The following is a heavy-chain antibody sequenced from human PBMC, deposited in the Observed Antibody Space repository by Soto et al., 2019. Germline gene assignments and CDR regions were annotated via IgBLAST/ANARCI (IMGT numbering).Heavy chain of an antibody. D-gene: IGHD3-22*01. CDR2: IYYSGNI. J-gene: IGHJ4*02. CDR1: GGSITSTSYY. Sequence: QLQLQESGPGLMKPSETLSLTCSVSGGSITSTSYYWGWIRQPPGKGLEWIAAIYYSGNIYHNPSLKSRVTMSIDTSKNQFSLKMSSVTAADTAVYYCARLLHDNRGYYYFDYWGRGTLVTVSS. V-gene: IGHV4-39*01. CDR3: ARLLHDNRGYYYFDY.